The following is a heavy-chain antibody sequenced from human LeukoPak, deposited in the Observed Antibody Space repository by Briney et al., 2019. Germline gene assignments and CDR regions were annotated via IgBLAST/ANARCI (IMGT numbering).Heavy chain of an antibody. J-gene: IGHJ6*02. Sequence: ASVKVSCKASGYTFTSYYMHWVRQAPGRGLEWMGIINPSGGSTSYAQKFQGRVTMTRDTSTSTVYMELSSLRPEDTAVYYCARDLGPECSSTSCYTPHDYYYYGMDVWGQGTTVTVSS. CDR1: GYTFTSYY. CDR3: ARDLGPECSSTSCYTPHDYYYYGMDV. CDR2: INPSGGST. V-gene: IGHV1-46*01. D-gene: IGHD2-2*02.